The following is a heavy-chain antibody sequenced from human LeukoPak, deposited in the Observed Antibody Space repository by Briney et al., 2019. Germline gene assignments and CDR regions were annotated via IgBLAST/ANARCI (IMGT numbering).Heavy chain of an antibody. Sequence: ASVKVSCKASGYTFTSYDINWVRPATGQGLEWMGWMNPNSGNTGYAQKFQGRVTMTGNTSISTAYMQLSTLRPEDTAVYYCARGPTWRGGPYYFDYWGQGTLVTVSS. V-gene: IGHV1-8*01. CDR2: MNPNSGNT. CDR1: GYTFTSYD. J-gene: IGHJ4*02. D-gene: IGHD3-10*01. CDR3: ARGPTWRGGPYYFDY.